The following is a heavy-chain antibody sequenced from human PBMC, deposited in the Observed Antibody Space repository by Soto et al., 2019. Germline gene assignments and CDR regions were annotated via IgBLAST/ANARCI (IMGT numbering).Heavy chain of an antibody. CDR3: ASMNSSSWYRDAEYFQH. J-gene: IGHJ1*01. CDR2: INHSGST. Sequence: SETLTLTCTVSGGCISSSSYYWGWISQPPGKGLEWIGEINHSGSTNYNPSRKSRVTISVDTSKNQFSLKLSSVTAADTAVYYCASMNSSSWYRDAEYFQHWGQGTLVTVSS. D-gene: IGHD6-13*01. CDR1: GGCISSSSYY. V-gene: IGHV4-39*07.